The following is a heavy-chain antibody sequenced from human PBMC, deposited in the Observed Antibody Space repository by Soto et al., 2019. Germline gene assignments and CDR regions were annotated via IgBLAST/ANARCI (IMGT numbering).Heavy chain of an antibody. D-gene: IGHD1-26*01. CDR2: SRNKGNSYTT. Sequence: EVQLVESGGGLVQPGGSLRLSCAASGFTFSDHYMDWVRQDPGKGLEWVGRSRNKGNSYTTEYAASVKGRFIISRDESNNSLYLRMNRLKIEDTAVYYCARSSGSYRHLAYWGQGTLVTVSS. V-gene: IGHV3-72*01. CDR3: ARSSGSYRHLAY. J-gene: IGHJ4*02. CDR1: GFTFSDHY.